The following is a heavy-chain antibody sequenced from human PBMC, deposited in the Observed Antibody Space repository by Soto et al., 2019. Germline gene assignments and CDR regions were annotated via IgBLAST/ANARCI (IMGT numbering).Heavy chain of an antibody. D-gene: IGHD3-22*01. J-gene: IGHJ4*02. CDR3: ARPRYDSSGTPFDH. Sequence: GGSLRLSCAASGFTFSSYSMNWVRQAPGKGLEWVSYISSSSSTIYYADSVKGRFTISRDNAKNSLYLQMNSLRAEDTAVYYCARPRYDSSGTPFDHWGQGTLVTVPQ. CDR2: ISSSSSTI. V-gene: IGHV3-48*01. CDR1: GFTFSSYS.